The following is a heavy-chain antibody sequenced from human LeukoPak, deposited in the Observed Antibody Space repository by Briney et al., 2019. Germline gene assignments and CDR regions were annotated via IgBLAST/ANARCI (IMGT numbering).Heavy chain of an antibody. CDR2: ISTSGGDT. CDR3: TRGGNYGPLDS. J-gene: IGHJ4*02. D-gene: IGHD1-7*01. Sequence: GGSLRLSCAASGCTFSSYAMTWVRLARGKGLEWVSAISTSGGDTLYADSVRGRLTISRDNSKNTLYLQMSSLRDEDTAIYYCTRGGNYGPLDSWGQGTLVTVSS. CDR1: GCTFSSYA. V-gene: IGHV3-23*01.